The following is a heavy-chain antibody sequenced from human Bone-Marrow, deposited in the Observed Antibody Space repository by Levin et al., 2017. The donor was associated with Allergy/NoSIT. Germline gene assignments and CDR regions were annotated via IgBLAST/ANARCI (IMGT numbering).Heavy chain of an antibody. D-gene: IGHD2-2*01. CDR1: GGSISSHY. CDR3: AKLVVPAARNWFDP. Sequence: SETLSLTCTVSGGSISSHYWTWIRQPPAQGLEWIGYIFYSGTTNYNPSLKSRVTISVDTSKNQFSLKMTSVTAADTAIYYCAKLVVPAARNWFDPWGQGTLVTVSS. V-gene: IGHV4-59*11. J-gene: IGHJ5*02. CDR2: IFYSGTT.